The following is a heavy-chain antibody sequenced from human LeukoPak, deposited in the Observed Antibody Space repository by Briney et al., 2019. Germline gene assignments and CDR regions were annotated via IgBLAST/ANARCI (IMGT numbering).Heavy chain of an antibody. J-gene: IGHJ6*03. CDR3: AKDGQQLGLFDYYMAV. CDR1: GLTFSNYG. V-gene: IGHV3-33*06. Sequence: GRSLRLSCAASGLTFSNYGMHWVRQAPGKGLEWVAVIWYDGSNKYYADSVKGRFTVSRDNSKNTLYLQMNSLRAEDTAVYYCAKDGQQLGLFDYYMAVWGKGTTVTVSS. D-gene: IGHD6-13*01. CDR2: IWYDGSNK.